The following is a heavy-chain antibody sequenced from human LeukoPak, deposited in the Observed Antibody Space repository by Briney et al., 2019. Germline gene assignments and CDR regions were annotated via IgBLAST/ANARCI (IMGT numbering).Heavy chain of an antibody. CDR3: ARDRRRIVVVPADKPYYYYYMDV. Sequence: PSETLSLTCTVSGGSISSGGYYWSWIRQPPGKGLEWIGYIYHSGSTYYNPSLKSRVTISVDRSKNQFSLKLSSVTAADTAVYYCARDRRRIVVVPADKPYYYYYMDVWGKGTTVTVSS. V-gene: IGHV4-30-2*01. D-gene: IGHD2-2*01. CDR1: GGSISSGGYY. J-gene: IGHJ6*03. CDR2: IYHSGST.